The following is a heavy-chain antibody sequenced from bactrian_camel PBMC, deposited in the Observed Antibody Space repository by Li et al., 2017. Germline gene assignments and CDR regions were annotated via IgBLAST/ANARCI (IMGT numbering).Heavy chain of an antibody. CDR2: INSDDGAT. D-gene: IGHD6*01. V-gene: IGHV3S40*01. J-gene: IGHJ4*01. CDR3: AKASYCSTWYPLEY. CDR1: GFTFRNTD. Sequence: VQLVESGGDLVQPGGSLRLSCAASGFTFRNTDMSWVRQAPGKGLEWVSTINSDDGATDYAASVKGRFTISIDNAKNTVFLQMNSLKTEDTAIYYCAKASYCSTWYPLEYWGQGTQVTVS.